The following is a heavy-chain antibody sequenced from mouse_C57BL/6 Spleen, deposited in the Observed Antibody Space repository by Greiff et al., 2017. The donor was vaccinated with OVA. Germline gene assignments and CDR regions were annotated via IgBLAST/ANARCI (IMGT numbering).Heavy chain of an antibody. D-gene: IGHD2-4*01. V-gene: IGHV5-6*01. J-gene: IGHJ3*01. Sequence: EVNVVESGGDLVKPGGSLKLSCAASGFTFSSYGMSWVRQTPDKRLEWVATISSGGSYTYYPDSVKGRFTISRDNAKNTLYLQMSSRKSADAAMYYCARFYDDDGGFAYWGQGTLVTVSA. CDR2: ISSGGSYT. CDR3: ARFYDDDGGFAY. CDR1: GFTFSSYG.